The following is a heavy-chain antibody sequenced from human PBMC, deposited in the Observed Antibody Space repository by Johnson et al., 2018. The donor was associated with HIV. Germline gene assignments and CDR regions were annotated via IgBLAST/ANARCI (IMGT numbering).Heavy chain of an antibody. Sequence: EKLVESGGGLVQPGGSLRLSCAASGFTFSSYDMYWVRQTTGKGLEWLSVLYSDGRTYYADSVKGRFTISRDGSKNTLFLQMNSLRAEDTAVYYCARRCSSSSCSHGAFDIWGQGTVVTVSS. J-gene: IGHJ3*02. CDR1: GFTFSSYD. V-gene: IGHV3-66*04. CDR2: LYSDGRT. D-gene: IGHD2-2*01. CDR3: ARRCSSSSCSHGAFDI.